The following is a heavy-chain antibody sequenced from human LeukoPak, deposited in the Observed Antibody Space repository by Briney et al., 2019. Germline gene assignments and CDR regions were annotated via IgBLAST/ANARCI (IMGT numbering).Heavy chain of an antibody. CDR1: GYTFTGYY. D-gene: IGHD3-3*01. CDR2: INPNSGGT. CDR3: ARWGFLEWSFDY. J-gene: IGHJ4*02. V-gene: IGHV1-2*04. Sequence: ASVTVSCKASGYTFTGYYMHWVRQAPGQGLEWMGWINPNSGGTNYAQKFQGWVTMTRDTSIGTAYMELSRLRSDDTAVYYCARWGFLEWSFDYWGQGTLVTVSS.